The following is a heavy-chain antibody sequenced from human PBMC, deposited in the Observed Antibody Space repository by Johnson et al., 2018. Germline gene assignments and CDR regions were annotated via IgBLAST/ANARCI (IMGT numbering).Heavy chain of an antibody. Sequence: EVQLVESGGGLVKPGRSLRLSCTASGFTFGDYAMSWFRQAPGKGLECVGFIRSKSYGGTTEYAASVKGRFTISRDDSKSIAYLQMNSLKTEDTAVYYCTRDKTVAEFYYYGMDVWGQGTTVTVSS. CDR1: GFTFGDYA. CDR2: IRSKSYGGTT. J-gene: IGHJ6*02. V-gene: IGHV3-49*05. CDR3: TRDKTVAEFYYYGMDV. D-gene: IGHD6-19*01.